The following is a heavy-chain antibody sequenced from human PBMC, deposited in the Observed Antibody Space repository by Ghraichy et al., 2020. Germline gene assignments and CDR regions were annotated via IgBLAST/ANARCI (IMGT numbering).Heavy chain of an antibody. J-gene: IGHJ4*02. CDR1: GGSISSYY. CDR2: IYYSGST. V-gene: IGHV4-59*01. CDR3: ARQFYWGRNFDY. D-gene: IGHD2-8*02. Sequence: SETLSLTCTVSGGSISSYYWSWIRQPPGKGLEWIGYIYYSGSTNYNPSLKSRVTISVDTSKNQFSLKLSSVTAADTAVYYCARQFYWGRNFDYWGQGTLVTVSS.